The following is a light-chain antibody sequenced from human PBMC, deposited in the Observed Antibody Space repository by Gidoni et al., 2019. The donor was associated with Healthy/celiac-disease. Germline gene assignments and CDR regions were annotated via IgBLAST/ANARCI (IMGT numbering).Light chain of an antibody. CDR3: QQRSNWHKLT. Sequence: EIVLTQSPATLSWSPGERATLSCRASKGVSSYLAWYQQKPGQAPRPLIYDASNRATGIPARFSGSGPGTDFTLTISSLEPEDFAVYYCQQRSNWHKLTFGGGTKVEIK. CDR1: KGVSSY. V-gene: IGKV3D-11*01. J-gene: IGKJ4*01. CDR2: DAS.